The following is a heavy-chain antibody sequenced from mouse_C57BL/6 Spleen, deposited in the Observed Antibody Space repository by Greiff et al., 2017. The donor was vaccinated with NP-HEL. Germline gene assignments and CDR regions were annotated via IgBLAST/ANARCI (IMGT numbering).Heavy chain of an antibody. CDR2: INYDGSST. V-gene: IGHV5-16*01. CDR1: GFTFSDYY. CDR3: AREDSGGVPGYFDV. Sequence: EVQLQESEGGLVQPGSSMKLSCTASGFTFSDYYMAWVRQVPEKGLEWVANINYDGSSTYYLDSLKSRFIISRDNAKNILYLQMSSLKSEDTATYYCAREDSGGVPGYFDVWGTGTTVTVSS. J-gene: IGHJ1*03.